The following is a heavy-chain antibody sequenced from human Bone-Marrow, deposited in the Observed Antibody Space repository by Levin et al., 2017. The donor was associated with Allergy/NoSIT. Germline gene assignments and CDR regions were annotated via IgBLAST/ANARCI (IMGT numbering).Heavy chain of an antibody. Sequence: PSETLSLTCTVSGASIGIGTYYWAWIRQSPGKGLEWIGSIYFTGTTYYTPSLKSRVTMSVDTSKNQFSLKLNSVTAADTAVYFCARGGVVAVTLVYGMDVWGQGTTVTVS. CDR2: IYFTGTT. CDR1: GASIGIGTYY. J-gene: IGHJ6*02. V-gene: IGHV4-39*02. D-gene: IGHD2-15*01. CDR3: ARGGVVAVTLVYGMDV.